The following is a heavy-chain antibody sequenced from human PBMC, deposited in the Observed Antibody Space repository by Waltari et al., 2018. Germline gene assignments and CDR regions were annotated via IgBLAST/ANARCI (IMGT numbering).Heavy chain of an antibody. Sequence: EVQLLESGGGLVQPGGSLRLSCAASGIIFNNFAINWVRLAPGTVLDWVAAITVSDDTFYADSVMGRFTVSRDTSKNTVYLQMNGLRAEETAIYYCAKPFYNWDDPLHSWGQGTLVAVSS. CDR1: GIIFNNFA. CDR2: ITVSDDT. D-gene: IGHD1-20*01. J-gene: IGHJ4*02. V-gene: IGHV3-23*01. CDR3: AKPFYNWDDPLHS.